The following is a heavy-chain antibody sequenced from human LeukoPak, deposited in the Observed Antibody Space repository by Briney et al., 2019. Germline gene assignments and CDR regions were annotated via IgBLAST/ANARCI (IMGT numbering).Heavy chain of an antibody. CDR3: ARDKKSGESSEIDY. V-gene: IGHV3-74*03. CDR2: INRDGSTT. D-gene: IGHD3-10*01. J-gene: IGHJ4*02. Sequence: PGGSLRHSCAASGFTFSNYWVHWVRQAPGKGLVWVSRINRDGSTTKYADSVKGRFTVSRDNAKNTLNLQMNSLRAEDTAVYYCARDKKSGESSEIDYWGQGTLVTVSS. CDR1: GFTFSNYW.